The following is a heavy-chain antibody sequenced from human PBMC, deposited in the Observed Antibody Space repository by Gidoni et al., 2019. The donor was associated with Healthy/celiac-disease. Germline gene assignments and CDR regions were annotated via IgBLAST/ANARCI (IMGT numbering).Heavy chain of an antibody. CDR3: ANWGRAEYFQH. V-gene: IGHV3-23*04. J-gene: IGHJ1*01. Sequence: EVQLVESGGGLVQTGGSLRLSCAASGFTFSSYAMRLVRQAPGKGREWVSAISGSGGSTYYADSVKGRFTISRDNSKNTLYLQMNSLRAEDTAVYYCANWGRAEYFQHWGQGTLVTVSS. D-gene: IGHD3-16*01. CDR2: ISGSGGST. CDR1: GFTFSSYA.